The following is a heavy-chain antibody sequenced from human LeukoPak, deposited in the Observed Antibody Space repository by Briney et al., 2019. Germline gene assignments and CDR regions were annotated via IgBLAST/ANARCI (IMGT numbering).Heavy chain of an antibody. J-gene: IGHJ4*02. V-gene: IGHV3-30-3*01. Sequence: GGSLRLSCAASGFTFSSYAMHWVRQAPGKGLEWVAVISYDGSNKYYADSVKGRFTISRDNSKNTLYLQMNSLRAEDTAVYYCARDRYPDSSGCPGYWGQGTLVTVSS. CDR3: ARDRYPDSSGCPGY. D-gene: IGHD6-19*01. CDR1: GFTFSSYA. CDR2: ISYDGSNK.